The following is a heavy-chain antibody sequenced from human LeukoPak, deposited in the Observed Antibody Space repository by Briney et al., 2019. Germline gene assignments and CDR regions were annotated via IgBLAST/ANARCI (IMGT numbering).Heavy chain of an antibody. D-gene: IGHD3-22*01. J-gene: IGHJ3*01. CDR3: ARMYYSDSSFYYTENSGAFDL. V-gene: IGHV1-46*01. CDR2: INPSDDYT. CDR1: GYTFTGYY. Sequence: GASVKVSCKASGYTFTGYYIHWVRQAPGQGLEWMGIINPSDDYTSYAQKFQGRVTMTRDMSTSTVYMELRSLRSEDTALYYCARMYYSDSSFYYTENSGAFDLWGLGTMVTVSS.